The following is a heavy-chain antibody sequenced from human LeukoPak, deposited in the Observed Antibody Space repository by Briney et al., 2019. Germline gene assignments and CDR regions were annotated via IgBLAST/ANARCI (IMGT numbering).Heavy chain of an antibody. Sequence: GGSLILSCAASGFTFSSSWMTRVIQAPGKGLEWVSSIISSSSYIYYADSVKGRFTISRDNAKNSLYLQMYSLRAQDTAVYYCAKDRTYYGSGCPAYWGEGTLPTVPS. D-gene: IGHD3-10*01. V-gene: IGHV3-21*04. J-gene: IGHJ4*02. CDR1: GFTFSSSW. CDR2: IISSSSYI. CDR3: AKDRTYYGSGCPAY.